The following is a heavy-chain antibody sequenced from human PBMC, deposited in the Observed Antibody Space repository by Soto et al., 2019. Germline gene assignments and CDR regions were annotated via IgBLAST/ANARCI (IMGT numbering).Heavy chain of an antibody. CDR1: GGSISSGGYY. CDR2: IYYSGST. J-gene: IGHJ6*02. Sequence: PSETLSLTCTVSGGSISSGGYYWIWIRHHPGKGLEWIGYIYYSGSTYYNPSLKSRVTISVDTSKNQFSLKLSSVTAADTAVYYCARDLSYYYYYGMDVWGQGTTVTVSS. V-gene: IGHV4-31*03. CDR3: ARDLSYYYYYGMDV.